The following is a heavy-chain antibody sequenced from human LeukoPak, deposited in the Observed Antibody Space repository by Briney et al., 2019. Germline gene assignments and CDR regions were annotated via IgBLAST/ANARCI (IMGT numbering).Heavy chain of an antibody. Sequence: GGSLRLSCAVSGFTVSSNYMSWVRQPPGKGLEWVSVIYSGGSTYYADSVKGRFTISRDNSKNTLYLQMNSLRAEDTAVYYCAKDIPPSPKGGNYFDYWGQGTLVTVSS. J-gene: IGHJ4*02. CDR3: AKDIPPSPKGGNYFDY. CDR2: IYSGGST. CDR1: GFTVSSNY. V-gene: IGHV3-53*01. D-gene: IGHD2-21*01.